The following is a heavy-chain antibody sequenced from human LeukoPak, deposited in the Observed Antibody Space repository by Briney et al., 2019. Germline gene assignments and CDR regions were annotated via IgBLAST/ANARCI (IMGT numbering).Heavy chain of an antibody. CDR1: GSSVSSGGYY. D-gene: IGHD2-15*01. CDR2: VYHSGST. V-gene: IGHV4-61*08. Sequence: SETLSLTCTVSGSSVSSGGYYWSWVRQPPGKGLEWIAYVYHSGSTIYNPSLKSRVTISVDTSKNQFSLKLSSVSAADTVMYYCARGRACSGGSCYSPLGGMDVWGQGTTVTVSS. J-gene: IGHJ6*02. CDR3: ARGRACSGGSCYSPLGGMDV.